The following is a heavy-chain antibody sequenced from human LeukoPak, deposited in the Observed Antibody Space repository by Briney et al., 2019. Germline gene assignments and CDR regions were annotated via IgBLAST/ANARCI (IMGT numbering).Heavy chain of an antibody. CDR3: ARGVERAFDI. CDR1: GFTFSSFA. V-gene: IGHV3-64*04. J-gene: IGHJ3*02. Sequence: GGSLRLSCSASGFTFSSFAMHWVRQAPGKGLEYVSVISSNGGSTYYADSVKGRFTISRDNAKNSLYLQMNSLRAEDTAVYYCARGVERAFDIWGQGTMVTVSS. CDR2: ISSNGGST. D-gene: IGHD5/OR15-5a*01.